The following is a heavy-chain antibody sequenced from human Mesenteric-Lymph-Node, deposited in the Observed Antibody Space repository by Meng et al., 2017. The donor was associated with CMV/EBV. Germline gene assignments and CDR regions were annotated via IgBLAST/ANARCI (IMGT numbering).Heavy chain of an antibody. CDR3: ARAIRWGAAAADAFDI. J-gene: IGHJ3*02. V-gene: IGHV1-18*01. CDR2: ISAYNGNT. D-gene: IGHD6-13*01. CDR1: GYTFTSYG. Sequence: ASVKVSCKASGYTFTSYGISWVRQAPGQGLEWMGWISAYNGNTNYAQKLQGRVTMTTDTSTSTAYMELRSLRSDDTAVYYCARAIRWGAAAADAFDIWGQGTMVTVSS.